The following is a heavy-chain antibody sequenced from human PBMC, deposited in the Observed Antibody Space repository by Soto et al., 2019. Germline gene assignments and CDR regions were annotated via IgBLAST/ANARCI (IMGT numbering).Heavy chain of an antibody. J-gene: IGHJ5*02. D-gene: IGHD3-9*01. CDR2: IHHSGRF. Sequence: QVQLQESGPGLVNPSGTLSLTCAVSGGSITSNWWSWVRQPPGKGLEWIGEIHHSGRFNYNPSLRSGVTISIDKSKSQLSLKLTSVGAAVTAVHYCVSTDWYRFGPWGQGSLVTVSS. V-gene: IGHV4-4*02. CDR1: GGSITSNW. CDR3: VSTDWYRFGP.